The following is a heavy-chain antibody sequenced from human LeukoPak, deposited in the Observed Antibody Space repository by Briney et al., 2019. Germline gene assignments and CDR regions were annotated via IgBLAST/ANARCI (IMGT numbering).Heavy chain of an antibody. J-gene: IGHJ4*02. CDR1: GFTFSSYW. V-gene: IGHV3-74*01. CDR3: ARVHTATRGFDY. CDR2: INSDGSST. D-gene: IGHD5-18*01. Sequence: PGGSLRLSCAASGFTFSSYWMHWVRQAPGKGLVWVSRINSDGSSTSYADSMKGRFTISRDNAKNTLYLQMNSLRAEDTAVYYCARVHTATRGFDYWGQGTLVTVSS.